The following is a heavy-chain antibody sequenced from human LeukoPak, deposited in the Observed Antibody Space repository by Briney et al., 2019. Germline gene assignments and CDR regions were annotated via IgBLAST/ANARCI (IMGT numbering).Heavy chain of an antibody. CDR3: ARGGGAYGSGSSNWFDP. Sequence: ASVKVSCTASGYTFTGYYMHWVRQAPGQGLEWMGWINPNSGGTNYAQKFQGRVTMTRDTSISTAYMELSRLRSDDTAVYYCARGGGAYGSGSSNWFDPWGQGTLVTVSS. V-gene: IGHV1-2*02. CDR2: INPNSGGT. J-gene: IGHJ5*02. D-gene: IGHD3-10*01. CDR1: GYTFTGYY.